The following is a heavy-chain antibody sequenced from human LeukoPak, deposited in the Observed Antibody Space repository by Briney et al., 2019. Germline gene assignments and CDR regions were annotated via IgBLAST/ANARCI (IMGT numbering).Heavy chain of an antibody. Sequence: ASVKVSCKASGYTFINYDINWVRQATGQGLEWMGWMNPNSGNTGYAQKFQGRVTITRNTSIDTAYMELSSLRSEDTAVYYCARNVEMATINGFYYFDYWGQGTLVTVSS. CDR1: GYTFINYD. V-gene: IGHV1-8*03. J-gene: IGHJ4*02. D-gene: IGHD5-24*01. CDR2: MNPNSGNT. CDR3: ARNVEMATINGFYYFDY.